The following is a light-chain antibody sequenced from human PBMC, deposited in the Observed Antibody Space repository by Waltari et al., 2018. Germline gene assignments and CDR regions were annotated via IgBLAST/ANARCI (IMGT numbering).Light chain of an antibody. Sequence: EIVLTQSPATLSFSPGESATLSCRASQSLSSYLAWYQQRPGQAPRLLIYDASNRATGIPARFSGSGFGTDFTLTISSLEPEDFAVYYCQQRSAWPPTFGPGTRVDIK. V-gene: IGKV3-11*01. CDR1: QSLSSY. J-gene: IGKJ3*01. CDR3: QQRSAWPPT. CDR2: DAS.